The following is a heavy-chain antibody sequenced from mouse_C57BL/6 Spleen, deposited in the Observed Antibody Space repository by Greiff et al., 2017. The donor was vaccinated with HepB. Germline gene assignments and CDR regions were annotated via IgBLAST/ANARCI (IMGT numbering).Heavy chain of an antibody. CDR1: GFSFNTYA. CDR2: IRSKSNNYAT. Sequence: EVHLVESGGGLVQPKGSLKLSCAASGFSFNTYAMNWVRQAPGKGLEWVARIRSKSNNYATYYADSVKDRFTISRDDSESMLYLQMNNLKTEDTAMYYCVRGDGYYVYWGQGTLVTVSA. J-gene: IGHJ3*01. CDR3: VRGDGYYVY. D-gene: IGHD2-3*01. V-gene: IGHV10-1*01.